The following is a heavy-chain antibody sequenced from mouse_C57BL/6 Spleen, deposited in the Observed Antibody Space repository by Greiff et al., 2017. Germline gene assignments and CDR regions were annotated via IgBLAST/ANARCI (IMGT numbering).Heavy chain of an antibody. V-gene: IGHV5-4*01. CDR2: ISDGGSYT. J-gene: IGHJ4*01. CDR3: ARDGEAYAMDY. Sequence: EVKLVESGGGLVKPGGSLKLSCAASGFTFSSYAMSWVRQTPEKRLEWVATISDGGSYTYYPDNVKGRFTISRDNAKNHLYLQMSHLKSEDTAMYYSARDGEAYAMDYWGQGTSVTVSS. CDR1: GFTFSSYA.